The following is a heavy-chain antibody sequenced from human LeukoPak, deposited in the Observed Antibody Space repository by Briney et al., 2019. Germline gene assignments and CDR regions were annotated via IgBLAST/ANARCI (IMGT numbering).Heavy chain of an antibody. D-gene: IGHD3-10*01. CDR1: GGTFSSYA. V-gene: IGHV1-69*13. Sequence: ASVKVSCKASGGTFSSYAISWVRQAPGQGLEWMGGIIPIFGTANYAQKFQGRVTITADESTSTAYMELSSLRSEDTAVYYCARGTYINYYGSGYFDYWGQGTLVTVSS. CDR2: IIPIFGTA. J-gene: IGHJ4*02. CDR3: ARGTYINYYGSGYFDY.